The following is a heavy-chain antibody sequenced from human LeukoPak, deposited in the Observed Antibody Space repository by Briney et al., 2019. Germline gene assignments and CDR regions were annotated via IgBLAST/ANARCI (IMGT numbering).Heavy chain of an antibody. CDR1: GYTFTSYD. V-gene: IGHV1-8*01. D-gene: IGHD7-27*01. CDR3: VRTPPNWGFDY. Sequence: AASVKVSCKASGYTFTSYDINWVRQATGQGLEWMGWVSPNSGDTGYAQKFQGRVTMTSDSSISTAYMELSSLRSEDTAIYYCVRTPPNWGFDYWGQGTLVTVSS. J-gene: IGHJ4*02. CDR2: VSPNSGDT.